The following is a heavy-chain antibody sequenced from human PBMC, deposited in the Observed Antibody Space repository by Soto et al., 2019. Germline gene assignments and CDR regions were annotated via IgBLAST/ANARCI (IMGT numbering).Heavy chain of an antibody. CDR2: INGGGDST. D-gene: IGHD1-1*01. V-gene: IGHV3-23*01. Sequence: EVQLLESGGGLVQPGGSLRLSCAASGFTFSSYAMSWVRQAPGKGLEWVSGINGGGDSTYFADSVRGRFTISRDNSKITLFLQMNSLRAEDTAVYYCARGWTFDLWGQGTLVTVSS. CDR3: ARGWTFDL. J-gene: IGHJ4*02. CDR1: GFTFSSYA.